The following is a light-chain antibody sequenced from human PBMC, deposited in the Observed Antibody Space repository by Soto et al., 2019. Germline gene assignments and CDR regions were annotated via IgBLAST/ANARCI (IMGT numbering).Light chain of an antibody. CDR3: QQYGRSPGLIT. V-gene: IGKV3-20*01. J-gene: IGKJ3*01. Sequence: EIVLTQSPGTLSLAPGERATLSCRASQSVSSTYLAWYQQIPGQAPRLLIYDASISATGIPDRFSGSGSGTDFTLTISRLESEDFAVYYCQQYGRSPGLITFGPGTKVDIK. CDR2: DAS. CDR1: QSVSSTY.